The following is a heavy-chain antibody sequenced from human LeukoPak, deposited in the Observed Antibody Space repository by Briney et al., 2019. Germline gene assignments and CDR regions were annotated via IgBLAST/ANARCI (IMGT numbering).Heavy chain of an antibody. CDR1: KFNFA. D-gene: IGHD6-6*01. CDR2: ISGSGDAT. J-gene: IGHJ4*02. Sequence: GGSLRLSCAASKFNFAMSWVRQTADKRLEWVSAISGSGDATFYTDPVKGRFTISRDNSKNTLYLQMNNLRVEDTAVYYCAKGHFASSSFFDYWGQGTLVTVSS. V-gene: IGHV3-23*01. CDR3: AKGHFASSSFFDY.